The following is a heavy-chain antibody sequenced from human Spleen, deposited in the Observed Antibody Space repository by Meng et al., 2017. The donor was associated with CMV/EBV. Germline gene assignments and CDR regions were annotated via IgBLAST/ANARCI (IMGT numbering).Heavy chain of an antibody. V-gene: IGHV3-66*02. CDR1: GFTVSSNY. CDR3: AKEDSKNGAFDY. CDR2: IYSGGST. D-gene: IGHD4-11*01. J-gene: IGHJ4*02. Sequence: GESLKISCAASGFTVSSNYMSWVRQAPGKGLEWVSVIYSGGSTYYADSVKGRFTISRDNSKNTLYLQMNSLRGEDTAVYYCAKEDSKNGAFDYWGQGTLVTVSS.